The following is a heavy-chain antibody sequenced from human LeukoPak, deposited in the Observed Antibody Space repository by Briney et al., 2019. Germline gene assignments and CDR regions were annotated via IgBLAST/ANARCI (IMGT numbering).Heavy chain of an antibody. V-gene: IGHV1-69*05. D-gene: IGHD3-10*01. CDR1: GGTFSSYA. CDR2: IIPIFGTA. CDR3: ARSDLVRGFSPPYYFDY. Sequence: GASVKVSCKASGGTFSSYAISWVRQAPGQGLEWMGGIIPIFGTANYAQKFQGRVTMTRDTSISTAYMELSRLRSDDTAVYYCARSDLVRGFSPPYYFDYWGQGTLVTVSS. J-gene: IGHJ4*02.